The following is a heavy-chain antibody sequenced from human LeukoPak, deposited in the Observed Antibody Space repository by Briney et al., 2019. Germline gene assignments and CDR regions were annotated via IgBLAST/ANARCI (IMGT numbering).Heavy chain of an antibody. J-gene: IGHJ4*02. V-gene: IGHV3-30*02. D-gene: IGHD3-16*01. CDR2: IWYDGSNK. Sequence: GGSLRLSCAASGFTFSSYGMHWVRQAPGKGLEWVAVIWYDGSNKYYADSVKGRFTISRDNSKNTLYLQMNSLRAEDTAVYYCAKCNPAGGLWIIDYWGQGTLVTVSS. CDR3: AKCNPAGGLWIIDY. CDR1: GFTFSSYG.